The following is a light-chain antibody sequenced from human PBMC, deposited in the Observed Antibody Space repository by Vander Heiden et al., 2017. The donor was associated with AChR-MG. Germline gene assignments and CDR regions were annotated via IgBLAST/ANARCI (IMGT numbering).Light chain of an antibody. CDR3: AAWEDSLTGWV. J-gene: IGLJ3*02. CDR2: SNN. V-gene: IGLV1-44*01. Sequence: QSLLPQPPSASGTPGQRVTISCSGCSSNIGSKNVNWYQQRPGTAPKLLIYSNNQRPPGVPDRFSGSKSGTTTSLAISGLQSEDGADYYCAAWEDSLTGWVFGGGTKLTVL. CDR1: SSNIGSKN.